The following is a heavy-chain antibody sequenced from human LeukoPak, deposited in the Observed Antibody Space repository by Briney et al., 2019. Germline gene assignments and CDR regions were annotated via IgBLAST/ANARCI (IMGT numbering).Heavy chain of an antibody. CDR1: GGSISSGGYY. V-gene: IGHV4-31*03. J-gene: IGHJ3*02. CDR3: ARTKEMAIQSEGLDI. Sequence: SETLSLTCTVSGGSISSGGYYWSWIRQHPGKGLEWIGYIYYSGSTYYNPSLKSRVTISVDTSKNQFSLKLSSVTAADTAVYYCARTKEMAIQSEGLDIWGQGTMVTVSS. D-gene: IGHD5-24*01. CDR2: IYYSGST.